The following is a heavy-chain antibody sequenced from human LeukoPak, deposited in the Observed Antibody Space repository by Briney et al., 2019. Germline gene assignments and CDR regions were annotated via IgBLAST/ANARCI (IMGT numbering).Heavy chain of an antibody. Sequence: VASVKVSCKASGGTFSSYAISWVRQAPGQGLEWMGGIIPIFGTANYAQKFQGRVTITADTSTDTAYMELSSLRSEDTAVYYCATGFRRGWYRGAFDIWGQGTMVTVSS. CDR2: IIPIFGTA. D-gene: IGHD6-19*01. CDR1: GGTFSSYA. J-gene: IGHJ3*02. V-gene: IGHV1-69*06. CDR3: ATGFRRGWYRGAFDI.